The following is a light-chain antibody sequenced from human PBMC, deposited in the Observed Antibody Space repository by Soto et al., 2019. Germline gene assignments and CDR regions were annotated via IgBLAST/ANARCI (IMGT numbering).Light chain of an antibody. J-gene: IGLJ1*01. CDR2: EVS. CDR3: XSYSGTNYHYV. CDR1: SSDVGGYNY. V-gene: IGLV2-8*01. Sequence: QSALTQPXSASGSFGQSVTISCTGTSSDVGGYNYVSWYQQHPGKAPKLMIYEVSERPSGVPDRFSGSKSGNXASLTVSGXPXDDEADYYCXSYSGTNYHYVFGTGTKVTVL.